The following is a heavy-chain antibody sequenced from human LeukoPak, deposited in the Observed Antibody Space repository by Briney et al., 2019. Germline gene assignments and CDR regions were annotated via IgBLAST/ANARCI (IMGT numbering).Heavy chain of an antibody. D-gene: IGHD3-3*02. Sequence: SGPTLVNPTQTLTLTCTFSGFSLSTYGVGVGWIRQPPGKALEWLAIIYWDDDKRYSPSLKSRLAITKDTSKNQVVLRMTNMDPVDTATYYCAHKTGYSISWYWFDPWGQGTLVTVSS. V-gene: IGHV2-5*02. CDR3: AHKTGYSISWYWFDP. J-gene: IGHJ5*02. CDR1: GFSLSTYGVG. CDR2: IYWDDDK.